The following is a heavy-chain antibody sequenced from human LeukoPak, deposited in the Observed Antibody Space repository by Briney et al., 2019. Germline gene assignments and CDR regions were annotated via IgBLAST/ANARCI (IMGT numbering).Heavy chain of an antibody. Sequence: ASVKVSCKASGYTFTNYGISWVRQAPGQGLEWMGWINTYNGNTNYAQKLRGRVTMTTDTSTSTVYMELSSLRSEDTAVYYCAREGPYYMDVWGKGTTVTVSS. J-gene: IGHJ6*03. V-gene: IGHV1-18*01. CDR2: INTYNGNT. CDR3: AREGPYYMDV. CDR1: GYTFTNYG.